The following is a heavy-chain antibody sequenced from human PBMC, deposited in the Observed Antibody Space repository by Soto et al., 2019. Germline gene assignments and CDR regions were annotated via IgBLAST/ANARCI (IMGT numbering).Heavy chain of an antibody. D-gene: IGHD3-3*01. J-gene: IGHJ4*02. V-gene: IGHV3-11*05. CDR1: GFSFRDYY. CDR2: ITFNTNYT. Sequence: QVQLVESGGGLVKPGGSLRLSCAASGFSFRDYYMNWIRQAPGKGLEWVSSITFNTNYTNYADSVKGRFTISRDNAKKSLYLEMNSLGAEATAVYYGARVSRDLLRFDYWGQGTLVTVSS. CDR3: ARVSRDLLRFDY.